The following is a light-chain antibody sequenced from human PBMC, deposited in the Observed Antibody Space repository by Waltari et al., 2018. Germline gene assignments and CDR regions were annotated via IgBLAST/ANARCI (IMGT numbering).Light chain of an antibody. CDR1: QSISSH. CDR2: DES. CDR3: QQRSNLWT. Sequence: DIVLTQSPGTLSLSPGESVTLSCRASQSISSHLAWYQQKPGQPPRLLIYDESKRATGIPARFSCSGSGTDFTLTISSLEPEDFAVYYCQQRSNLWTFGQGTKVEIK. J-gene: IGKJ1*01. V-gene: IGKV3-11*01.